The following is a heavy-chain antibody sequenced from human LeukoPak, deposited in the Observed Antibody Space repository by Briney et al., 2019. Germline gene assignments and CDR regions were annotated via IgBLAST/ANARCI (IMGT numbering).Heavy chain of an antibody. CDR3: ARDPRRYCSSTSCSSYHYMDV. V-gene: IGHV1-2*02. CDR2: INPNSGGT. Sequence: ASVKVSCKASGYTFTGYYMHWVRQAPGQGLEWMGWINPNSGGTNYAQKFQGRVTMTRDTSISTAYMELSRLRSDDTAVYYCARDPRRYCSSTSCSSYHYMDVWGKGTTVTVSS. CDR1: GYTFTGYY. J-gene: IGHJ6*03. D-gene: IGHD2-2*01.